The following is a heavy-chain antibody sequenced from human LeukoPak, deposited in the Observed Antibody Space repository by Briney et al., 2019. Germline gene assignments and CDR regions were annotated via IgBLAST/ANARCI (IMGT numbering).Heavy chain of an antibody. CDR1: GFTFRSYE. CDR3: ARGRSITLLRGVAISDGFDI. J-gene: IGHJ3*02. Sequence: GGSLRLSCAASGFTFRSYELNWVRQAPGKGLEWVSFMDICSSDKSYEDSVKGRYTNSRDNAKNSLYLQTKSLRADDTALYYCARGRSITLLRGVAISDGFDIWGQGTMVTVSS. V-gene: IGHV3-21*01. D-gene: IGHD3-10*01. CDR2: MDICSSDK.